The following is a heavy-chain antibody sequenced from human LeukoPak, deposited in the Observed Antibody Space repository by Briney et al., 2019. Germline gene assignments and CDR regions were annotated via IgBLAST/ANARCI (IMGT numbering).Heavy chain of an antibody. V-gene: IGHV3-53*01. J-gene: IGHJ4*02. CDR1: GLTVSSNY. CDR3: ARVIQSLLLKGYFDY. Sequence: GGSLRLSCAASGLTVSSNYMSWVRQAPGKGLEWVSVIYSGGSAYYADSLKGRFTISRDNSKNTLYLQMNSLRAEDTAVYYCARVIQSLLLKGYFDYWGQGTLVTVFS. D-gene: IGHD2-15*01. CDR2: IYSGGSA.